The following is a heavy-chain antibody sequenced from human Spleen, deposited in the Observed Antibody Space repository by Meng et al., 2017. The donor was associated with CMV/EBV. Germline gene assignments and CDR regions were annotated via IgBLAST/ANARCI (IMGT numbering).Heavy chain of an antibody. CDR3: AVPIAVAGTHDY. CDR1: GFTFDDYA. V-gene: IGHV3-9*01. Sequence: GGSLRLSCAASGFTFDDYAMHWVRQAPGKGLEWVSGISWNSGSIGYADFVKGRFTISRDNSKNTLFLQMNSLRVEDTAVYYCAVPIAVAGTHDYWGQGALVTVSS. CDR2: ISWNSGSI. D-gene: IGHD6-19*01. J-gene: IGHJ4*02.